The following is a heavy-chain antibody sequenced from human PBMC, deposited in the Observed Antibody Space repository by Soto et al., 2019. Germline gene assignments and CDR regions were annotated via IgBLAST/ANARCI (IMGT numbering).Heavy chain of an antibody. V-gene: IGHV1-69*01. CDR2: IMPIFGST. J-gene: IGHJ4*02. CDR3: ARDADLDS. Sequence: QVQLVQSGAEVKKPGSSVKVSCKASRGTFSSYPITWMRQAPGRGLEWMGEIMPIFGSTNYAQKFQDRVTITADESTTLVYMELRSLRSEDTAIYYCARDADLDSWGQGTLVTVSS. CDR1: RGTFSSYP.